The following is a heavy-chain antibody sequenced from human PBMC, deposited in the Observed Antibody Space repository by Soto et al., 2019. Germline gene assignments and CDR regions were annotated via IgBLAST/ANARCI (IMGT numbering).Heavy chain of an antibody. CDR1: GYTFTSYA. D-gene: IGHD3-10*01. CDR3: ARGSLRPMVPSAPLEY. J-gene: IGHJ4*02. Sequence: ASVKVSCKASGYTFTSYAMHWVRQAPGQRLEWMGWINAGNGNTKYSQKFQGRVTITRDTSASTAYMELSSLRSEDTAVYYCARGSLRPMVPSAPLEYWGQGTPVTVSS. CDR2: INAGNGNT. V-gene: IGHV1-3*01.